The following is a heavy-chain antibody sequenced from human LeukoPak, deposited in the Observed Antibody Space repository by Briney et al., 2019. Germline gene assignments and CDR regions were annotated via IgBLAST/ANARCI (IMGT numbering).Heavy chain of an antibody. D-gene: IGHD3-10*01. CDR2: INHSGST. CDR3: ARDRAVLLWFGEYAD. CDR1: GGSFSGYY. V-gene: IGHV4-34*01. Sequence: SETLSLTCAVYGGSFSGYYWSWIRQPPGKGLEWIGEINHSGSTNYNPSLKSRVTISVDTSKNQFSLKLSSVTAADTAVYYCARDRAVLLWFGEYADWGQGTLVTVSS. J-gene: IGHJ4*02.